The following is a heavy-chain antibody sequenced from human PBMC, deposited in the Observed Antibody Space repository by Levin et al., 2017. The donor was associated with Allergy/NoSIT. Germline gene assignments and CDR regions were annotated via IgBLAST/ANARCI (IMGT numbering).Heavy chain of an antibody. CDR1: GYTFTSYD. V-gene: IGHV1-8*01. Sequence: PGASVKVSCKASGYTFTSYDINWVRQATGQGLEWMGWMNPNSGNTGYAQKFQGRVTMTRNTSISTAYMELSSLRSEDTAVYYCARVRITGTQIRSYYYYGMDVWGQGTTVTVSS. J-gene: IGHJ6*02. CDR3: ARVRITGTQIRSYYYYGMDV. CDR2: MNPNSGNT. D-gene: IGHD1-7*01.